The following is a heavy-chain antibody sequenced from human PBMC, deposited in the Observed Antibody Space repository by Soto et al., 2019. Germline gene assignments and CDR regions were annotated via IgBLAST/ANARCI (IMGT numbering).Heavy chain of an antibody. Sequence: GALRLSCAASGFTFSSYSMNWVRQAPGKGLEWVSSISSSSSYIYYADSVKGRFTISRDNAKNSLYLQMNSLRAEDTAVYYCWVQYYYYYYMDVWGKGTTVTVSS. J-gene: IGHJ6*03. V-gene: IGHV3-21*01. CDR1: GFTFSSYS. CDR3: WVQYYYYYYMDV. CDR2: ISSSSSYI.